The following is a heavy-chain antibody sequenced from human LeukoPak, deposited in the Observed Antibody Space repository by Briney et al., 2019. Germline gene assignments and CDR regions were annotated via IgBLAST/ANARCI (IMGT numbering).Heavy chain of an antibody. D-gene: IGHD2-2*01. V-gene: IGHV1-18*01. CDR2: ISAYNGNT. J-gene: IGHJ4*02. CDR3: ARDTSPIVVVPAALRFDY. CDR1: GYTFTSYG. Sequence: ASVKVSCKASGYTFTSYGISWVRQAPGQGLEWMGWISAYNGNTNYAQKLQGRVTMTTDTSTSTAYMELRSLRSDDTAVYYCARDTSPIVVVPAALRFDYWGQGTLVTVSS.